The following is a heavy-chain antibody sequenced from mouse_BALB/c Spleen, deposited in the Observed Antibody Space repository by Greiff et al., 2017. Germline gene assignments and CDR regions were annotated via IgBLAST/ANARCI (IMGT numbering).Heavy chain of an antibody. V-gene: IGHV1-69*01. Sequence: QVQLQQPGAELVMPGASVKMSCKASGYTFTDYWMHWVKQRPGQGLVWIGAIDTSDSYTSYNQKFKGKATLTVDESSSTAYMQLSSLTSEDSAVYYCAREDYWGQGTSVTVSS. CDR1: GYTFTDYW. CDR3: AREDY. CDR2: IDTSDSYT. J-gene: IGHJ4*01.